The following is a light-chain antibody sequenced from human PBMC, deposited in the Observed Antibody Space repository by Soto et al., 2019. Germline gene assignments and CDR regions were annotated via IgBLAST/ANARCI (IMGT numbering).Light chain of an antibody. CDR3: QQYGSSPIT. CDR2: GSS. CDR1: QSVSSN. J-gene: IGKJ5*01. V-gene: IGKV3-15*01. Sequence: EIVMTQSPATLSVSPGERVTLSCRASQSVSSNLAWYQQKPGQAPRLLFYGSSTKATGLPARFSGSGSGTDFTLTISRLEPEDFAVYYCQQYGSSPITFGQGTRLEIK.